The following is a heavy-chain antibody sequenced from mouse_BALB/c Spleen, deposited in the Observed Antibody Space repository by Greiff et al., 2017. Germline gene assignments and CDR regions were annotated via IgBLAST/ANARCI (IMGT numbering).Heavy chain of an antibody. Sequence: EVQLQQSGPGLVKPSQSLSLTCTVTGYSITSDYAWNWIRQFPGNKLEWMGYISYSGSTSYNPSLKSRISITRDTSKNQFFLQLNSVTTEDTATYYCARLITTGDYFDYWGQGTTLTVSS. CDR2: ISYSGST. CDR1: GYSITSDYA. CDR3: ARLITTGDYFDY. V-gene: IGHV3-2*02. D-gene: IGHD2-4*01. J-gene: IGHJ2*01.